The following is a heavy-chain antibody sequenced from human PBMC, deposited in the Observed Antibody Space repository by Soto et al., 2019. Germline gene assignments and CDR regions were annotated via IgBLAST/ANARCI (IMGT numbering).Heavy chain of an antibody. D-gene: IGHD2-15*01. CDR1: RGSISSGTNY. CDR2: IYYSGST. Sequence: SETLSLTCTVSRGSISSGTNYWAWIRQPPGKGLEWIANIYYSGSTFYNPSLKSRVTISGDTSKKQFSLKLISVTAADTAVYYCARAVARGGGFDYWGQGTLVTVPQ. J-gene: IGHJ4*02. CDR3: ARAVARGGGFDY. V-gene: IGHV4-39*07.